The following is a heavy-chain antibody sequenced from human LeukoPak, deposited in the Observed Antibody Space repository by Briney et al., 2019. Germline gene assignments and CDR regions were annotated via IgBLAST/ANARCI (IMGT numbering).Heavy chain of an antibody. Sequence: ASVKVSCKASGGTFSSYAISWVRQAPGQGLEWMGWISAYNGNTNYAQKLQGRVTMTTDTSTSTAYMELRSLRSDDTAVYYCARILRITMVRGVIITPPLFDYWGQGTLVTVSS. D-gene: IGHD3-10*01. J-gene: IGHJ4*02. CDR3: ARILRITMVRGVIITPPLFDY. CDR1: GGTFSSYA. V-gene: IGHV1-18*01. CDR2: ISAYNGNT.